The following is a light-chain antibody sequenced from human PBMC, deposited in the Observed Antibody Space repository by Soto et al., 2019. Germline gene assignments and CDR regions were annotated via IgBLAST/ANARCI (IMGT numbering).Light chain of an antibody. CDR3: QQAYSSPRA. J-gene: IGKJ1*01. Sequence: DIQMTQSPSSLSASVGDRVTITCRASQRISSYLNWYQQKPGKAPRLLIYAATSLQGGVPSRVSGSGSGADFTRTTSGLQSEEFATDDGQQAYSSPRAFSQGTKVEIK. V-gene: IGKV1-39*01. CDR2: AAT. CDR1: QRISSY.